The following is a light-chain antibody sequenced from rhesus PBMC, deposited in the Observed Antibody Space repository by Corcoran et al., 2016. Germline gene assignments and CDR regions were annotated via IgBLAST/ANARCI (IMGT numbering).Light chain of an antibody. CDR2: AAS. V-gene: IGKV1-25*02. CDR3: QQHDNSP. J-gene: IGKJ4*01. CDR1: QGISNY. Sequence: DIQMTQSPSSLSASVGDRVTITCRASQGISNYLAWYQQKPGETPKLLIYAASGLQSGIPSRFRGSGAGTDFTLTISSRQPEDIATDYCQQHDNSPLGGGTKVEIK.